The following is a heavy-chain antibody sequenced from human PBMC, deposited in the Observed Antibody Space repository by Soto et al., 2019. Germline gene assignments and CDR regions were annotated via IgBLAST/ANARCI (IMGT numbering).Heavy chain of an antibody. J-gene: IGHJ4*02. CDR1: GGSINSGDYS. Sequence: SETLSLACTVSGGSINSGDYSWTWIRQPPGKGLEWIGYIYHTGTTYYNMSLKSRVTISVDRSKNQFSLKLSSVTAADTAVYYCSHGYYQYFESWGQGTLVTVSS. D-gene: IGHD5-18*01. CDR3: SHGYYQYFES. CDR2: IYHTGTT. V-gene: IGHV4-30-2*01.